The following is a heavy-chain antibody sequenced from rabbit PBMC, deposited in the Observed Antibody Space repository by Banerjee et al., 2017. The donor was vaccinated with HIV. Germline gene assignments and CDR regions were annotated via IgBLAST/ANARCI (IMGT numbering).Heavy chain of an antibody. CDR3: ARATGYGSTSAYPTRLDL. Sequence: QSLEESGGGLAQPEGSLTLTCKASGFDFSSNAMCWVRQAPGKGLEWIACIYAGSSGSTYYATWAKGRFTISKTSSTTVTLQMTSLTAADTATYFCARATGYGSTSAYPTRLDLWGPGTLVTVS. CDR2: IYAGSSGST. D-gene: IGHD1-1*01. CDR1: GFDFSSNA. J-gene: IGHJ3*01. V-gene: IGHV1S40*01.